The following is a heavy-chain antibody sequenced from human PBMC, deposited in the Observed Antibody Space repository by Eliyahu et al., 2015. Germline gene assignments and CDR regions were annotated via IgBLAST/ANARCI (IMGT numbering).Heavy chain of an antibody. J-gene: IGHJ5*02. CDR1: GVSLSNAXMG. Sequence: QVTLKESGPVLVKPTETLTLTCTVXGVSLSNAXMGVTWIRQPPGKALEWLAHIFSNXEKSYXPSLKTRLTISRDTSKSQVVLTMTNMDPEDTATYYCARGSSWYDLWGQGTLVTVSS. CDR3: ARGSSWYDL. CDR2: IFSNXEK. V-gene: IGHV2-26*01. D-gene: IGHD6-13*01.